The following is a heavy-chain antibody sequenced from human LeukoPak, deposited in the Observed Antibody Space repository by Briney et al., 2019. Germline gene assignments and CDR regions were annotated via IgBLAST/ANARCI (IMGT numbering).Heavy chain of an antibody. CDR1: GFTFDDYA. V-gene: IGHV3-9*01. D-gene: IGHD3-22*01. CDR3: ARDPPPRYYDSSGYYDVHYYYYYGMDV. CDR2: ISWNSGSI. J-gene: IGHJ6*02. Sequence: GGSLRLSCAASGFTFDDYAMHWVLQAPGKGLEWVSGISWNSGSIGYADSVKGRFTISRDNAKNSLYLQMNSLRAEDTAVYYCARDPPPRYYDSSGYYDVHYYYYYGMDVWGQGTTVTVSS.